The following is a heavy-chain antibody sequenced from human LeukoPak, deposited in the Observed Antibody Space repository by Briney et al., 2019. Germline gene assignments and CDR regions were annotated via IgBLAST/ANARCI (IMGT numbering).Heavy chain of an antibody. CDR2: IYQSGST. J-gene: IGHJ4*02. CDR3: ARGGSGSYLYYFDY. D-gene: IGHD3-10*01. CDR1: GGSISSGGYS. V-gene: IGHV4-30-2*01. Sequence: SETLSLTCAVSGGSISSGGYSWSWIRQPPGRGLEWIGYIYQSGSTYYNPSLKSRVTISVDRSKNPFSLKLSSVTAADTAVYYCARGGSGSYLYYFDYWGQGTLVTVSS.